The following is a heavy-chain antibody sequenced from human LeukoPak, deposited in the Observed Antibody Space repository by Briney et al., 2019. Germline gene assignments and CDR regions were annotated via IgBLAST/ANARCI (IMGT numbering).Heavy chain of an antibody. Sequence: PSETLPLTCTVSGGSISSYYWSWIRQPPGKGLEWIGYIYYSGSTNYNPSLKSRVTISVDTSKNQFSLKLSSVTAADTAVYYCASGIAAPFNWFDPWGQGTLVTVSS. V-gene: IGHV4-59*01. CDR2: IYYSGST. D-gene: IGHD6-13*01. CDR3: ASGIAAPFNWFDP. J-gene: IGHJ5*02. CDR1: GGSISSYY.